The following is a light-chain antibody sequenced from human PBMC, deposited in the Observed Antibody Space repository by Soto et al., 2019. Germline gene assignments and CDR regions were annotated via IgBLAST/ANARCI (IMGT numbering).Light chain of an antibody. J-gene: IGKJ4*01. CDR3: QQRSNWPPLT. CDR1: ESVVSRY. Sequence: EIVLTQSPGTLSLSPGERATLSCRATESVVSRYLAWYQQKPGQAPRLLIYDASNRAAGIPARFSGSGSGTDFTLTISSLEPEDFAVYYCQQRSNWPPLTFGGGTKVEIK. V-gene: IGKV3-11*01. CDR2: DAS.